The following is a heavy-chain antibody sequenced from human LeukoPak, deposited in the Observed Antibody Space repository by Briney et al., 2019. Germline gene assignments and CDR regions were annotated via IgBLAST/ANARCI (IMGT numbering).Heavy chain of an antibody. Sequence: PSETLSLTCTVSGGSISSGGYYWSWIRQHPGKGLEWIGYIYYSGSTYYNPSLKSRVTISVDTSKNQFSLKLSSVTAADTAVYYCARDGFSGSYDYWGQGTLVTVSS. CDR1: GGSISSGGYY. V-gene: IGHV4-31*03. J-gene: IGHJ4*02. CDR3: ARDGFSGSYDY. CDR2: IYYSGST. D-gene: IGHD1-26*01.